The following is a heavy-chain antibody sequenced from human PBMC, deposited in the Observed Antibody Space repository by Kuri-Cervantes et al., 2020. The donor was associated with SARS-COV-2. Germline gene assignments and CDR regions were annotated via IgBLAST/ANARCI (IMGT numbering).Heavy chain of an antibody. J-gene: IGHJ4*02. Sequence: ASVKVSCKASGYTFTGYYMHWVRRAPGQGLEWMGWINPNSGGTNYAQKFQGRVTMTRDTSISTAYMELSRLRSDDTAVYYCARAAEGRYYFDYWGQGTLVTVSS. V-gene: IGHV1-2*02. CDR3: ARAAEGRYYFDY. CDR1: GYTFTGYY. CDR2: INPNSGGT.